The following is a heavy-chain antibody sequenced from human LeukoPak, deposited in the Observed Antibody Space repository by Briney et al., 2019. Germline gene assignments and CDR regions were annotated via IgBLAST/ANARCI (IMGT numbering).Heavy chain of an antibody. D-gene: IGHD2-15*01. Sequence: GGSLRLSCAASGFTSSSYDMHWVRQATGKGLEWVSAIGTAGDTYYPGSVKGRFTISRENAKNSLYLQMNSLRAGDTAVYYCARVRVYCSGGSCYSYFDYWGQGTLVTVSS. J-gene: IGHJ4*02. CDR1: GFTSSSYD. CDR3: ARVRVYCSGGSCYSYFDY. CDR2: IGTAGDT. V-gene: IGHV3-13*01.